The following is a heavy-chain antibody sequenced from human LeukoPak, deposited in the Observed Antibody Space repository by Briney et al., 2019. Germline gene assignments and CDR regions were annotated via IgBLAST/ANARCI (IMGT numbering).Heavy chain of an antibody. Sequence: GGSLRLFCAASGFTFSSYGMHWVRQAPGKGLEWVALISYDGGNKYYADSVKGRFTISRDNSKNTMYLQMNSLRAEDTAVYYCATDSSPDYWGQGTLVTVSS. V-gene: IGHV3-30*03. CDR3: ATDSSPDY. J-gene: IGHJ4*02. CDR1: GFTFSSYG. CDR2: ISYDGGNK. D-gene: IGHD6-13*01.